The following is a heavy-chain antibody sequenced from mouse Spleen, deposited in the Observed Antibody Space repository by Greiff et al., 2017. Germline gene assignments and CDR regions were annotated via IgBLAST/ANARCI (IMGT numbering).Heavy chain of an antibody. CDR2: ISNGGGST. Sequence: EVKLMESGGGLVQPGGSLKLSCAASGSTFSSYTMSWVRQTPEKRLEWVAYISNGGGSTYYPDTVKGRFTISRDNAKNTLYLQMSSLKSEDTAMYYCARHESLDYWGQGTTLTVSS. CDR1: GSTFSSYT. J-gene: IGHJ2*01. V-gene: IGHV5-12-2*01. CDR3: ARHESLDY.